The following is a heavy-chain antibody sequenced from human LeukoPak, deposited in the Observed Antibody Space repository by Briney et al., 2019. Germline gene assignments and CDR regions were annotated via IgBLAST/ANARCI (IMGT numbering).Heavy chain of an antibody. CDR2: ISTTSGNI. J-gene: IGHJ6*03. V-gene: IGHV3-21*01. Sequence: GGSLRLSCAASGFTFSSYSMNWVRQAPGKGLEWVAAISTTSGNIYYADSVKGRFTISRDNAKNSLYLQMNSLRAEDTAVYYCARDLNYDFYYYYYMDVWGKGTTVTISS. CDR3: ARDLNYDFYYYYYMDV. D-gene: IGHD1-7*01. CDR1: GFTFSSYS.